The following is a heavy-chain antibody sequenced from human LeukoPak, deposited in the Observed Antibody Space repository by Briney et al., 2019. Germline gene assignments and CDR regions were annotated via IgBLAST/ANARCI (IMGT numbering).Heavy chain of an antibody. CDR1: GFLLNNYD. V-gene: IGHV3-23*01. CDR3: AKDWTTVVTPKGYYFDS. Sequence: PGGSLRLSCAASGFLLNNYDMSWVRHSPGRGLEWVSAISTSGGSTFYTYYVKGRFTIFRDNSKNTLSLQMDSLRVEDTAVYYCAKDWTTVVTPKGYYFDSWGQGTLVTVSS. D-gene: IGHD4-23*01. J-gene: IGHJ4*02. CDR2: ISTSGGST.